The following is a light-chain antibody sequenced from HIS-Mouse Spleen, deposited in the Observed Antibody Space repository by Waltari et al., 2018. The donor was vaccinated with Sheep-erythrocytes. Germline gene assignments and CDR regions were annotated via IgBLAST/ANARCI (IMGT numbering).Light chain of an antibody. V-gene: IGLV2-11*01. CDR3: CSYAGSYNHV. J-gene: IGLJ1*01. Sequence: QSALTQPRSVSGSPGQSVPISCTGTSSDVGGYNYVPRYQQHPGKAPKLMIYNVSKRPSGVPDRFSGSKSGNTASLTISGLQAEDEADYYCCSYAGSYNHVFATGTKVTVL. CDR1: SSDVGGYNY. CDR2: NVS.